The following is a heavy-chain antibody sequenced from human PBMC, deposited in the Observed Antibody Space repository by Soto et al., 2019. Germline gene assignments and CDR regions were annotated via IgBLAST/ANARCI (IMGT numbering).Heavy chain of an antibody. V-gene: IGHV3-23*01. Sequence: EVQLLESGGGLVQPGGSLRLSCAASGFTFSSYAMSWVRQAPGKGLEWVSAISGSGGSTYYADSVKGRFTIARDNSKNTLYLQMDSLRAEDTATYYCAKGHYNWNLPGWFDPWGQGTLVTVSS. J-gene: IGHJ5*02. CDR1: GFTFSSYA. D-gene: IGHD1-20*01. CDR3: AKGHYNWNLPGWFDP. CDR2: ISGSGGST.